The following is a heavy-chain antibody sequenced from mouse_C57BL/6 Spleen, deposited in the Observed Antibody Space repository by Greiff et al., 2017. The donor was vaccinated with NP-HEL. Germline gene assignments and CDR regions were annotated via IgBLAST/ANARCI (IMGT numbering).Heavy chain of an antibody. V-gene: IGHV1-82*01. Sequence: QVQLQQSGPELVKPGASVKISCKASGYAFSSSWMNWVKQRPGKGLEWIGRIYPGDGDTNYNGKFKGKATLTADKSSSTAYMQLSSLTSEDSAVYFCARYPVAYYGNYFYAMDYWGQGTSVTVSS. D-gene: IGHD2-10*01. CDR1: GYAFSSSW. CDR2: IYPGDGDT. CDR3: ARYPVAYYGNYFYAMDY. J-gene: IGHJ4*01.